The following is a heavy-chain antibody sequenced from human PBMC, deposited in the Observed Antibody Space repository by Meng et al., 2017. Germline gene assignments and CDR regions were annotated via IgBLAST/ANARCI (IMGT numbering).Heavy chain of an antibody. CDR1: GGTFSSYA. Sequence: QVQLVQFGVGVKRPGSSVKVSGKASGGTFSSYAISWVRQAPGQGLEWMGGIIPIFGTANYAQKFQGRVTITADESTSTAYMELSSLRSEDTAVYYCARDIAGCFGYWGQGTLVTVSS. CDR3: ARDIAGCFGY. CDR2: IIPIFGTA. D-gene: IGHD6-13*01. V-gene: IGHV1-69*01. J-gene: IGHJ4*02.